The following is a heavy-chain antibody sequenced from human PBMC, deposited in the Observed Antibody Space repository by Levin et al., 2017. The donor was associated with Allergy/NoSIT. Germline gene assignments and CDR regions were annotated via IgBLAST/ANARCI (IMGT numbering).Heavy chain of an antibody. CDR3: ARKTYYYDSSGYSYYFDY. V-gene: IGHV5-51*01. Sequence: KVSCKGSGYSFTSYWIGWVRQMPGKGLEWMGIIYPGDSDTRYSPSFQGQVTISADKSISTAYLQWSSLKASDTAMYYCARKTYYYDSSGYSYYFDYWGQGTLVTVSS. D-gene: IGHD3-22*01. J-gene: IGHJ4*02. CDR2: IYPGDSDT. CDR1: GYSFTSYW.